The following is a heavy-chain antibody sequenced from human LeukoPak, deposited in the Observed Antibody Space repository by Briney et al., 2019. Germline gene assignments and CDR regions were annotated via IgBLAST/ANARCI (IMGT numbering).Heavy chain of an antibody. CDR3: ARMTTGHDY. D-gene: IGHD4-17*01. CDR2: LHHSGST. V-gene: IGHV4-38-2*01. Sequence: SETLSLTCAVSGYSITSTYWWGWIRQTPGRGLEWIGSLHHSGSTSYSPSLKSRVTISVDTSKNQFSLMLTSVTAADTAVYFCARMTTGHDYWGQGTLVTVSS. CDR1: GYSITSTYW. J-gene: IGHJ4*02.